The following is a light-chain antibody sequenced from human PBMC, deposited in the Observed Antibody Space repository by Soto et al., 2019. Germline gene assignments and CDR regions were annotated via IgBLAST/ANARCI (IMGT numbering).Light chain of an antibody. J-gene: IGKJ2*01. CDR1: QSVLYSSNNKNY. CDR3: QQYYSTPLYT. CDR2: WAS. V-gene: IGKV4-1*01. Sequence: DIVMTQSPDSLAVSLGERATINCKSSQSVLYSSNNKNYLAWYQQKPGQPPKLLIYWASTRESGVPDRFSGSGSGTDLTLTISSLPAEDVAVYYCQQYYSTPLYTFGQGTKLEIK.